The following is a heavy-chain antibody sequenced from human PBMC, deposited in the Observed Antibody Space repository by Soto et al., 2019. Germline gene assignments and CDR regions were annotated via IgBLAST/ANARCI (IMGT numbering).Heavy chain of an antibody. CDR1: GFTFSTYA. V-gene: IGHV3-23*01. J-gene: IGHJ4*02. Sequence: EVQLLESGGGLVQPGGSLRLSCAASGFTFSTYAMSWVRQAPGKGLEWVSVISGSATNTYYADSVKGRFTISRDNSKNTLYLQMNSLRAEDTAVYYCANGVRCMALGGVYCDYWGQGNLVTVSS. D-gene: IGHD2-8*01. CDR3: ANGVRCMALGGVYCDY. CDR2: ISGSATNT.